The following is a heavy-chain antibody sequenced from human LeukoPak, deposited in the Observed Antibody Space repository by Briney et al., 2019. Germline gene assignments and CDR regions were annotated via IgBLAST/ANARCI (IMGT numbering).Heavy chain of an antibody. CDR3: ARDPYAAVAVSGYNWFDP. Sequence: GGSLRLSCAASGFTFSDYYMSWIRQAPGKGLEWVSYISSSSSTIYYADSVKGRFTISRDNAKNSLYLRMNSLRAEDTAVYYCARDPYAAVAVSGYNWFDPWGQGTLVTVSS. V-gene: IGHV3-11*01. CDR2: ISSSSSTI. CDR1: GFTFSDYY. D-gene: IGHD6-19*01. J-gene: IGHJ5*02.